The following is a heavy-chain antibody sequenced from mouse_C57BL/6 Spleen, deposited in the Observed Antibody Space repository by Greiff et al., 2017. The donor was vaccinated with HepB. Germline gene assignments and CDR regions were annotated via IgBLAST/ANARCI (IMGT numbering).Heavy chain of an antibody. Sequence: QVQLQQPGAELVRPGSSVKLSCKASGYTFTSHWMDWVKQRPGQGLEWIGNIYPSDSETHYNQKFKDKATLTVDKSSSTAYMQLSSLTSEDSAVYYCARSDYGYFDVWGTGTTVTVSS. CDR3: ARSDYGYFDV. CDR2: IYPSDSET. J-gene: IGHJ1*03. V-gene: IGHV1-61*01. CDR1: GYTFTSHW. D-gene: IGHD1-1*02.